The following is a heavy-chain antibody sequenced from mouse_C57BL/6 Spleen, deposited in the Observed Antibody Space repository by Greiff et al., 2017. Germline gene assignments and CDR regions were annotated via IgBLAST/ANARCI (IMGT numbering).Heavy chain of an antibody. J-gene: IGHJ3*01. CDR1: GYTFTDYN. Sequence: VQLQQSGPELVKPGASVKMSCKASGYTFTDYNLHWVKQSHGKSLEWIGYINPNNGGTSYNQQFKGKATLTLNKSSSTADMELRSLAAEDSAFYYCAGVELGFAYWGQGTLVTVSA. V-gene: IGHV1-22*01. CDR3: AGVELGFAY. CDR2: INPNNGGT.